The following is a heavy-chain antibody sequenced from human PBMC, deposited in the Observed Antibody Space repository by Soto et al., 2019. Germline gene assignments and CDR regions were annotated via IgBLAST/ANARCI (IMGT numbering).Heavy chain of an antibody. V-gene: IGHV1-69*06. D-gene: IGHD5-12*01. CDR3: ARDVDVLTTPPGDY. CDR1: GDTFTTNS. Sequence: QVQLVQSGAEVKKPGSSVKVSCKASGDTFTTNSLNWVRQAPGQGLEWMGGIIPVVGTTKYAQKYQDRVTITGDKSANTAYMELRSLRSDDTAVYYCARDVDVLTTPPGDYWGQGTLVTVSS. J-gene: IGHJ4*02. CDR2: IIPVVGTT.